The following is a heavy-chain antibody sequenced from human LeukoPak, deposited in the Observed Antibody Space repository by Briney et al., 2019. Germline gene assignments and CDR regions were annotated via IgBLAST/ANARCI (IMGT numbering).Heavy chain of an antibody. CDR1: GYTFTSYG. J-gene: IGHJ3*01. D-gene: IGHD3-22*01. CDR3: ARVAYDSSGYYYNDAFDV. V-gene: IGHV1-18*01. Sequence: ASVKVSCKASGYTFTSYGISWVRQAPGQGLEWMGWISAYNGNTNYAQKLQGRVTMTTDTSTSTAYMELRSLRSDDTAVYYCARVAYDSSGYYYNDAFDVWGQGTMVTVSS. CDR2: ISAYNGNT.